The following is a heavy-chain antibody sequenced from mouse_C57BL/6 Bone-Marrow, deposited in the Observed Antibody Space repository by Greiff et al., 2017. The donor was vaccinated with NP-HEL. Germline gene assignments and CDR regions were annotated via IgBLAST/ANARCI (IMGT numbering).Heavy chain of an antibody. CDR2: IHPNSGST. CDR3: FAVVRPYAMDY. D-gene: IGHD1-1*01. J-gene: IGHJ4*01. CDR1: GYAFTNYL. V-gene: IGHV1-54*01. Sequence: VQLVESGAELVRPGTSVKVSCKASGYAFTNYLIEWVKQRPGQGLEWIGVIHPNSGSTNYNEKFKSKATLTVDKSSSTAYMQLSSLTSEDSAVYYCFAVVRPYAMDYWGQGTSVTVSS.